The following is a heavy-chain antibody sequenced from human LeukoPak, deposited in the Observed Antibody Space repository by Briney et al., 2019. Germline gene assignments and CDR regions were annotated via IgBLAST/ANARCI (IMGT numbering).Heavy chain of an antibody. V-gene: IGHV3-23*01. J-gene: IGHJ3*02. CDR2: ISGSDDST. D-gene: IGHD1-26*01. CDR1: GFTFSSYA. CDR3: AKGRSGSPLSDAAFDI. Sequence: PGGSLRLSCAASGFTFSSYAMSWVRQAPGKGLEGVSSISGSDDSTYYADSVKGRFTISRDDSKNTLYLQMNSLRSEDTAVYYCAKGRSGSPLSDAAFDIWGQGTMVTVSS.